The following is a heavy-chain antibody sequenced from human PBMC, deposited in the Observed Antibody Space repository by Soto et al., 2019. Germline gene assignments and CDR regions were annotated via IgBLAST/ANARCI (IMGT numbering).Heavy chain of an antibody. CDR2: INAGNGNT. D-gene: IGHD6-13*01. J-gene: IGHJ6*02. V-gene: IGHV1-3*01. CDR3: ARDPLRGSSSWYYYGMDV. CDR1: GYTFTSYA. Sequence: ASVKVSCKASGYTFTSYAMHWVRQAPGQRLEWMGWINAGNGNTKYSQKFQGRVTITRDTSASTAYMELSSLRSEDTAVYYCARDPLRGSSSWYYYGMDVWGQGTTVTVSS.